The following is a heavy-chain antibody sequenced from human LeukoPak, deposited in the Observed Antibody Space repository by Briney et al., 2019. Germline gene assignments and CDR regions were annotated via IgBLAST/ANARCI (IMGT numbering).Heavy chain of an antibody. CDR1: GGSISSGDYY. CDR3: ARVPRGTYYDFWSGYTLPWFDP. D-gene: IGHD3-3*01. J-gene: IGHJ5*02. CDR2: IYYSGST. Sequence: SETLSLTCTVSGGSISSGDYYWSWIRQPPGKGLEWIGYIYYSGSTNYNPSLKSRVTISVDTSKNQFSLKLSSVTAADTAVYYCARVPRGTYYDFWSGYTLPWFDPWGQGTLVTVSS. V-gene: IGHV4-61*08.